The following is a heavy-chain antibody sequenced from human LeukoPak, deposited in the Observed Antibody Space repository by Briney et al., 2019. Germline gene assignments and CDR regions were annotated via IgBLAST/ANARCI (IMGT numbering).Heavy chain of an antibody. J-gene: IGHJ4*02. CDR3: ARALGY. CDR1: GFTFSSHW. Sequence: PGGSLRLSCAASGFTFSSHWMHWVRHAPGKGLVWVSHIKSDGSGTNYADSVKGRFTISRDNAENTLYLQMNSLRAEDTAIYYCARALGYWGQGTLVTVSS. CDR2: IKSDGSGT. V-gene: IGHV3-74*01.